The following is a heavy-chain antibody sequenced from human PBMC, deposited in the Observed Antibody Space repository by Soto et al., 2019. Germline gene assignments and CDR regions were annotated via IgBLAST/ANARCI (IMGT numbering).Heavy chain of an antibody. D-gene: IGHD1-26*01. CDR1: GYSVSDYF. Sequence: QVQLVQSGAEVKKSGASVKVSCKASGYSVSDYFIQWVRQAPGQGLEWVAWINPKSAATNYAKKFQGRVSLTWDTSVSTAYMELTRLRPDDTAVYYCARIKWGLDYYTGMDVWGQGTTVIVSS. CDR2: INPKSAAT. V-gene: IGHV1-2*02. J-gene: IGHJ6*02. CDR3: ARIKWGLDYYTGMDV.